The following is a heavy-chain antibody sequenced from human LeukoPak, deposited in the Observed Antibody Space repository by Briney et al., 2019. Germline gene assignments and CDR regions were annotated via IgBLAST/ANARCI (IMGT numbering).Heavy chain of an antibody. J-gene: IGHJ6*02. D-gene: IGHD3-9*01. CDR2: ISGSGGST. CDR3: AKSPSRYDISLGDV. V-gene: IGHV3-23*01. Sequence: GGSLRLSCAASGFTFSSYAMSRVRQALGKGLEWVSAISGSGGSTYYADSVKGRFTISRDNSKNTLYLQMNSLRAEDTAVYYCAKSPSRYDISLGDVWGQGTTVTVSS. CDR1: GFTFSSYA.